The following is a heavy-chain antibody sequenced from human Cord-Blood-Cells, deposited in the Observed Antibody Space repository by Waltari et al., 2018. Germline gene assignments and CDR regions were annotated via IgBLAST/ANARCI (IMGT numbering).Heavy chain of an antibody. D-gene: IGHD6-13*01. Sequence: QVQLAQSGAEVKKPEASVKVSCKVSGDTLPELPIHCVRQAPGKGLEWMGGFDPEDGETIYAQKFQGRVTMTEDTSTDTAYMKLSSLRSEDTAVYYCATTYSSSSGWFDPWGQGTLVTVSS. J-gene: IGHJ5*02. CDR2: FDPEDGET. CDR1: GDTLPELP. V-gene: IGHV1-24*01. CDR3: ATTYSSSSGWFDP.